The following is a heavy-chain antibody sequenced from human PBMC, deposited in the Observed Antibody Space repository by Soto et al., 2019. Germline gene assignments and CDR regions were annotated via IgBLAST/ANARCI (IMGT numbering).Heavy chain of an antibody. CDR3: ARDTITAMVTGYYYGMDV. CDR2: IYYSGST. J-gene: IGHJ6*02. D-gene: IGHD5-18*01. Sequence: QVQLQESGPGLVKPSQTLSLTCTVSGGSISSGDYYWSWIRQPPGKGLEWIGYIYYSGSTYYNPSLKSRVTISVDTSKNQFSLKLSSVTAADTAVYYCARDTITAMVTGYYYGMDVWGQGTTVTVSS. V-gene: IGHV4-30-4*01. CDR1: GGSISSGDYY.